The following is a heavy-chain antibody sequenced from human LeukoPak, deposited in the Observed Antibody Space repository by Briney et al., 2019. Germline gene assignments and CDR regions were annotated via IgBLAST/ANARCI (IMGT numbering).Heavy chain of an antibody. CDR2: ISSSSSTI. Sequence: PGGLLRLSCAASGFTFSSYSMNWVRQAPGKGLEWVSYISSSSSTIYYADSVKGRFTISRDNAKNSLYLQMSSLRDEDTAVYYCARAMNDYGDYVTPFDYWGQGTLVTVSS. V-gene: IGHV3-48*02. CDR3: ARAMNDYGDYVTPFDY. CDR1: GFTFSSYS. J-gene: IGHJ4*02. D-gene: IGHD4-17*01.